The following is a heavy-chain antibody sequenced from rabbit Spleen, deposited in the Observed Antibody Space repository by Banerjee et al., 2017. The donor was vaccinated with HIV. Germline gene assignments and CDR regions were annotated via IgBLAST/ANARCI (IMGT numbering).Heavy chain of an antibody. V-gene: IGHV1S45*01. CDR2: IAGSSSDFT. Sequence: QEQLEESGGDLVKPGASLTLTCTASGFSFSSSDYMCWVRQAPGKGLEWISCIAGSSSDFTYSASWAKGRFTISKTSSTTVTLQMTSLTAADTATYFCARDGAGSSYFNLWGQGTLVTVS. D-gene: IGHD8-1*01. CDR1: GFSFSSSDY. CDR3: ARDGAGSSYFNL. J-gene: IGHJ4*01.